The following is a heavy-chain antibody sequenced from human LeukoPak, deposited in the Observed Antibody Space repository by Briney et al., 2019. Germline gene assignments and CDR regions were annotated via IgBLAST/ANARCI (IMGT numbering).Heavy chain of an antibody. D-gene: IGHD1-1*01. CDR2: ISPTGGST. Sequence: ASVKVSCKASGYTFTSYYIHWVRQAPGEGLEWMGIISPTGGSTSYAQKFQGRVTMTRDMSMSTIYMELSSLRSGDTAVYYCARGMAGTTPGFDYWGQGTLVTVSS. CDR1: GYTFTSYY. CDR3: ARGMAGTTPGFDY. J-gene: IGHJ4*02. V-gene: IGHV1-46*01.